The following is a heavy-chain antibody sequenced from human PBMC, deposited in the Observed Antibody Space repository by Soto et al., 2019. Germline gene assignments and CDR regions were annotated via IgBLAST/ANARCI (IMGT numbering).Heavy chain of an antibody. CDR1: GDSVTSGSYY. J-gene: IGHJ6*02. Sequence: SETLSLTCIVSGDSVTSGSYYWTWLRQPPGKGLEWIGYTSYTGRTKYNPSLQSRVTISVDTSKNDFSLNLSSVTAADTAVYFCAREWGLLPYYVMNVWGHGTAVTVSS. V-gene: IGHV4-61*03. CDR3: AREWGLLPYYVMNV. D-gene: IGHD7-27*01. CDR2: TSYTGRT.